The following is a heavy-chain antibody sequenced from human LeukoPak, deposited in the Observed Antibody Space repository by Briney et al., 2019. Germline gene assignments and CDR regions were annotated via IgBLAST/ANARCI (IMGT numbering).Heavy chain of an antibody. D-gene: IGHD2-2*01. CDR2: IYYSGST. CDR3: ARLKCISTTCPSRYVMDV. V-gene: IGHV4-39*07. Sequence: SETLSLTCTVSGGSISSSSYYWGWIRQPPGKGLEWIGSIYYSGSTYYNPSLKSRVTISVDTSKNQFSLNLTSVTAADTAVYYCARLKCISTTCPSRYVMDVWGQGTTVTVSS. J-gene: IGHJ6*02. CDR1: GGSISSSSYY.